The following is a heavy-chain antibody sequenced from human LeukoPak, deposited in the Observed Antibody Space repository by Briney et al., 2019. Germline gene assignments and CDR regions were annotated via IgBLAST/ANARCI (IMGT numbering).Heavy chain of an antibody. D-gene: IGHD6-6*01. Sequence: ASVKVSCKASGYTFTGYYMHWVRQAPGQGLEWMGWINPNSGGTNYAQKFQGRVTMTRDTSTSTAYMELSRLRSNDTAVYYCARDWAARTPTHYWGQGTLVTVSS. CDR2: INPNSGGT. CDR3: ARDWAARTPTHY. CDR1: GYTFTGYY. V-gene: IGHV1-2*02. J-gene: IGHJ4*02.